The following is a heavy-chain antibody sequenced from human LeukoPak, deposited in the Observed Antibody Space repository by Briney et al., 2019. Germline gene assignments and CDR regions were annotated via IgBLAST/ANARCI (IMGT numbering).Heavy chain of an antibody. D-gene: IGHD3-22*01. Sequence: SETLSFTGAVYGGSFSGYYWSWIRQPPGKGLEWIGEINHSGSTNYNPSLKSRVTISVDTSKNQFSLKLSSVTAADTAVYYCAREVYDSSGYYLWGQGTLVTVSS. J-gene: IGHJ4*02. CDR3: AREVYDSSGYYL. CDR2: INHSGST. CDR1: GGSFSGYY. V-gene: IGHV4-34*01.